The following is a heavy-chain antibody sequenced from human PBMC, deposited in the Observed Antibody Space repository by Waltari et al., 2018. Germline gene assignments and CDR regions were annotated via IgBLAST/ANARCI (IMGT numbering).Heavy chain of an antibody. CDR3: ASGPLYYYYIDV. V-gene: IGHV4-59*01. J-gene: IGHJ6*03. CDR1: GGSIRFYF. Sequence: QVQLQESGSGLVKPSETLSLTCAVSGGSIRFYFWSWIRQPPGKGLEWIGYIYSTGITSYNPSLKSRVTISVDTSNNQFSLKLGSVTAADTAVYYCASGPLYYYYIDVWGKGTTVTVSS. CDR2: IYSTGIT.